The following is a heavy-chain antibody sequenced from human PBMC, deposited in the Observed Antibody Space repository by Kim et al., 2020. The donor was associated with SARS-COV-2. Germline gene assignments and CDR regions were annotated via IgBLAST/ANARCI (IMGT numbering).Heavy chain of an antibody. CDR2: IYPGDSDT. Sequence: GESLKISCKGSGYTFTTYWIGWVRQMPGKGLEWMGIIYPGDSDTRYSPSFQGQVTISADKSISTAYLQWSSLKASDTAMYFCARLRKDYYGSGTYPYCHYWGQGTLVTVSS. J-gene: IGHJ4*02. CDR3: ARLRKDYYGSGTYPYCHY. CDR1: GYTFTTYW. D-gene: IGHD3-10*01. V-gene: IGHV5-51*01.